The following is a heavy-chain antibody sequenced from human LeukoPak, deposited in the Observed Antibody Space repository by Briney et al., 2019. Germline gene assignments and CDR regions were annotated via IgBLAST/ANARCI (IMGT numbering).Heavy chain of an antibody. J-gene: IGHJ4*02. D-gene: IGHD3-10*01. Sequence: GGSLRLSCAASGFTVSSNDMTWVRQTPGKGLEWVSIIYSGGKTYYADSVKDRFTISRDNSKNTLYLQMNSLRAEDTAVFYCARDRPGDGYFDYWGQGTLVTVSS. V-gene: IGHV3-66*01. CDR1: GFTVSSND. CDR3: ARDRPGDGYFDY. CDR2: IYSGGKT.